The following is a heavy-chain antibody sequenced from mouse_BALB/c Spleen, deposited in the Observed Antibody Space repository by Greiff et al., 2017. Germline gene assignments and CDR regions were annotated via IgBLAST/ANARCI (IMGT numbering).Heavy chain of an antibody. CDR1: GFTFSSYW. Sequence: EVKLMESGGGLVQPGGSMKLSCVASGFTFSSYWMSWVRQSPEKGLEWVAEIRLKSDNYATHYAESVKGKFTISRDDSKSRLYLQMNSLRAEDTGIYYCTRDGNEGYYAMDYWGQGTSVTVSA. D-gene: IGHD1-1*01. CDR2: IRLKSDNYAT. J-gene: IGHJ4*01. V-gene: IGHV6-6*02. CDR3: TRDGNEGYYAMDY.